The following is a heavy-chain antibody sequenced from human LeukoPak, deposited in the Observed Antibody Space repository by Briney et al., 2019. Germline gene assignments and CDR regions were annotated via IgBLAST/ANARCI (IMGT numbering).Heavy chain of an antibody. CDR2: ISSSGGTI. D-gene: IGHD3-16*01. V-gene: IGHV3-48*01. J-gene: IGHJ5*02. CDR3: AREVDGGFDP. Sequence: GGSLRLSCAASGFTFSSYSMNWVRPAPGKGLEWISYISSSGGTIHYADSVKGRFTISRDNAKDTLSLQMVSLRVEDTAMYYCAREVDGGFDPWGQGTLVTVSS. CDR1: GFTFSSYS.